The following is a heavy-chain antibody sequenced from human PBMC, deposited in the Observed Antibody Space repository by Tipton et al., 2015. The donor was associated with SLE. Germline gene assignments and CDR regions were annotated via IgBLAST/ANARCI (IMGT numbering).Heavy chain of an antibody. D-gene: IGHD6-19*01. CDR2: VYYSGGT. Sequence: WVRQTPGKGLEWIGNVYYSGGTYYGASLRSRVTISLDRSKNHFSLTLNSVTAADTAVYYCAKTTVYSNDWPYFDHWGQGTLVTVSS. J-gene: IGHJ4*02. V-gene: IGHV4-39*07. CDR3: AKTTVYSNDWPYFDH.